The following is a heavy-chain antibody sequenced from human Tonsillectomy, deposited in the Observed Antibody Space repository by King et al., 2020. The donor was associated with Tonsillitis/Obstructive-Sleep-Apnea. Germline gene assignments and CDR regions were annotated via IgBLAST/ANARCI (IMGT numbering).Heavy chain of an antibody. CDR2: IYYNGDT. CDR1: GGSISSSRYY. D-gene: IGHD3-9*01. J-gene: IGHJ6*03. CDR3: ARHALDMDNYYYYMDV. Sequence: LQLQESGPGLVKPSETLSLSCIVSGGSISSSRYYWGWIRQPPGKGLEWIGTIYYNGDTYYHPSLKSRVTVSIDTSENQFSLKLTSVTAADTAVYYCARHALDMDNYYYYMDVWGKGTTVTVSS. V-gene: IGHV4-39*01.